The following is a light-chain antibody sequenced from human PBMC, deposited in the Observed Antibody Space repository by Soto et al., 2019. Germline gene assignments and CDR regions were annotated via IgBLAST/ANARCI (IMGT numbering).Light chain of an antibody. CDR1: SSDVGSYNL. Sequence: QSVLTQPASVSGSPGQSITISCTGTSSDVGSYNLVSWYQQHPGKAPKLMIYEGSKRPSGVTNLFSGSTTENRASLTVSGVNAEDEADYNCCSYAGTSPLVVFGGGTKL. J-gene: IGLJ2*01. CDR3: CSYAGTSPLVV. CDR2: EGS. V-gene: IGLV2-23*01.